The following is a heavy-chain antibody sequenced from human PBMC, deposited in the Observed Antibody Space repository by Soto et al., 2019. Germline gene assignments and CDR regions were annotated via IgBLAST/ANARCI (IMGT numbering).Heavy chain of an antibody. Sequence: PGGSLRLSCAASGFTFSSYGMHWVRQAPGKGLEWVSYISSSSSTIYYADSVKGRFTISRDNAKNSLYLQMNSLRAEDTAVYYCVRDSPGPQHYFDYWGQGNMVTVSS. V-gene: IGHV3-48*01. CDR2: ISSSSSTI. CDR3: VRDSPGPQHYFDY. J-gene: IGHJ4*02. D-gene: IGHD3-10*01. CDR1: GFTFSSYG.